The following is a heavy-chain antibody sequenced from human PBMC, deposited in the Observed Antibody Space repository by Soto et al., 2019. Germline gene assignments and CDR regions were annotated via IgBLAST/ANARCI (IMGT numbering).Heavy chain of an antibody. V-gene: IGHV4-4*02. CDR2: IYHSGST. CDR3: ARDFSGWLYRLDLFDP. D-gene: IGHD6-19*01. CDR1: GGSIIRNNC. J-gene: IGHJ5*02. Sequence: SETLSHTCAVSGGSIIRNNCWSWVRQPPGKGLEWIGEIYHSGSTNYNPSLKSRVTISVDKSKNQFSLKLSSVTAADTAVYYCARDFSGWLYRLDLFDPWGQGTSVIV.